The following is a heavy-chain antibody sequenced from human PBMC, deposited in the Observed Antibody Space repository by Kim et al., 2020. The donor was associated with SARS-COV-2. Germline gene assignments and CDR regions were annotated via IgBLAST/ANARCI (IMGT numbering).Heavy chain of an antibody. J-gene: IGHJ4*02. CDR2: ISYDGSNK. V-gene: IGHV3-30*04. CDR3: ARGGYSSRRGPGGGYYFDY. D-gene: IGHD6-13*01. CDR1: GFTFSSYA. Sequence: GGSLRLSCAASGFTFSSYAMHWVRQAPGKGLEWVAVISYDGSNKYYVDSVKGRFTISRDNSKNTLYLQMNSLRAEDTAVYYCARGGYSSRRGPGGGYYFDYWGQGTLVTVSS.